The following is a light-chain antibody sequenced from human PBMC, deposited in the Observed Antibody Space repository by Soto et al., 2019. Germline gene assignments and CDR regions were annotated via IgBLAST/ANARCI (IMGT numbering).Light chain of an antibody. CDR2: VAS. CDR1: QSVSSSY. J-gene: IGKJ1*01. V-gene: IGKV3-20*01. Sequence: VFTKYQGTLSLSPGERATLSCRASQSVSSSYLAWFQQKSGQAPRLLIYVASSRATGIPDRFSGSGSGTDFTLTISRLEPEDFAVYYCQQYGSYPVTFGRGTKV. CDR3: QQYGSYPVT.